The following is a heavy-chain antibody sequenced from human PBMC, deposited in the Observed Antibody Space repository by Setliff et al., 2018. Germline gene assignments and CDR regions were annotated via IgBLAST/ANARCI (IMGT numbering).Heavy chain of an antibody. CDR3: ARYGTEYGDYEIPGAV. CDR1: GGSFSGYY. CDR2: INHSGSS. J-gene: IGHJ6*03. D-gene: IGHD4-17*01. V-gene: IGHV4-34*01. Sequence: SETLSLTCAVYGGSFSGYYWTWIRQPPGKGLEWIGEINHSGSSNNNPSLKGRVSISVDTSKKQFYLKLTSVTAADTAVYYCARYGTEYGDYEIPGAVWGKGTTVTVSS.